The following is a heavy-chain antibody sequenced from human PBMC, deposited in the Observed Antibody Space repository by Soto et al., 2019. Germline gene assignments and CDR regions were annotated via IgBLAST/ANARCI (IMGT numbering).Heavy chain of an antibody. J-gene: IGHJ4*02. Sequence: PSETLSLTCTVSGGSISSYYWSWIRQPPGKGLEWIGYIYYSGSTNYNPSLKSRVTISVDTSKNQFSLKLSSVTAADTAVYYCARHNIDYGDYDLWLWGQGTLVTVSS. CDR2: IYYSGST. CDR1: GGSISSYY. CDR3: ARHNIDYGDYDLWL. D-gene: IGHD4-17*01. V-gene: IGHV4-59*08.